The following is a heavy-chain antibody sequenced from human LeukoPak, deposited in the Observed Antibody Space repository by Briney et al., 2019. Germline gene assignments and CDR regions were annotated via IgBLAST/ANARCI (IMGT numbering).Heavy chain of an antibody. CDR2: ISSISTYT. CDR1: GFTFSNYW. J-gene: IGHJ4*02. V-gene: IGHV3-21*01. Sequence: GGSLRLSCAASGFTFSNYWMSWVRQAPGKGPEWVSSISSISTYTHYADSVKGRFTISRDNAKNSLYLQMNSLRAEDTAVYYCTRTHIAQYDFWTASLWGQGTLVTVSS. D-gene: IGHD3-3*01. CDR3: TRTHIAQYDFWTASL.